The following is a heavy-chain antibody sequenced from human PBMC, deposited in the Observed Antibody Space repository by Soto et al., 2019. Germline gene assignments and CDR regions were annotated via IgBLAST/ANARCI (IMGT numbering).Heavy chain of an antibody. CDR1: GFTFSNYA. V-gene: IGHV3-23*01. D-gene: IGHD3-3*02. J-gene: IGHJ3*02. Sequence: GGSLRLSCEASGFTFSNYAMSRVRQAPGERPEWVSTLGGGDDIFYADSVKGRFTISRDDSRNTLYLRMDNLRVEDTAIYFCAKDSVSYNGIYDAFDIWGQGTVVTVSS. CDR2: LGGGDDI. CDR3: AKDSVSYNGIYDAFDI.